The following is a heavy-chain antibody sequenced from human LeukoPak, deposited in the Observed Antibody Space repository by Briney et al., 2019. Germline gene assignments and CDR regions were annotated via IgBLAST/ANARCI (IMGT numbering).Heavy chain of an antibody. CDR2: IIPIFGTA. V-gene: IGHV1-69*05. CDR1: GGTFSSYA. CDR3: ASSGFIAAADATFDY. Sequence: ASVKVFCRASGGTFSSYAISWVRQAPGQGLEWMGGIIPIFGTANYAQKFQGRVTITTDESTSTAYMELSSLRSEDTAVYYCASSGFIAAADATFDYWGQGTLVTVSS. D-gene: IGHD6-13*01. J-gene: IGHJ4*02.